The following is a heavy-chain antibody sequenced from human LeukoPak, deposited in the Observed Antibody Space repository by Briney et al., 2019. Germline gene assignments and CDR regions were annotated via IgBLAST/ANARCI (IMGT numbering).Heavy chain of an antibody. D-gene: IGHD3-10*01. CDR2: NRCSGCSGLST. Sequence: PGGSLRLPCAVSGFPLRRHAMRCVRQARGKARVCVSANRCSGCSGLSTFYADSVNVRLTISRDNSKNTLYLQMNSLRAEDTAAYYCAKDYGSGTYKSANEAVDYWGQGTLVTVSS. CDR3: AKDYGSGTYKSANEAVDY. CDR1: GFPLRRHA. J-gene: IGHJ4*02. V-gene: IGHV3-23*01.